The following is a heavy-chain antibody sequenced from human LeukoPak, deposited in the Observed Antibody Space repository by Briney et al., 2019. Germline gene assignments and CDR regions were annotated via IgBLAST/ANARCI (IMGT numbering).Heavy chain of an antibody. V-gene: IGHV4-39*01. D-gene: IGHD2-15*01. CDR1: GGSISSSSYY. CDR3: AVERYCSGGSCYGDAFDI. CDR2: IYYSGST. J-gene: IGHJ3*02. Sequence: SETLSLTCTVSGGSISSSSYYWGWIRQPPGKGLEWIGSIYYSGSTYYNPSLKSRVTISVDTSKNQFSLKLSSVTAADTAVYYCAVERYCSGGSCYGDAFDIWGQGTMVTVSP.